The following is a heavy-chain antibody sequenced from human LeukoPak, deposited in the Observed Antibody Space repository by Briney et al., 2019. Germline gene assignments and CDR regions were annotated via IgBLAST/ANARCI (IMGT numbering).Heavy chain of an antibody. J-gene: IGHJ4*02. Sequence: GGSLRLSCAASGFTVSSNYMSWVRQAPGKGLEWVSVIYSGGSTYYADSVKSRFTISRDNSKNTLYLQMNSLRAEDTAVYYCAGISLLWFGELGYWGQGTLVTVSS. V-gene: IGHV3-66*01. CDR1: GFTVSSNY. D-gene: IGHD3-10*01. CDR3: AGISLLWFGELGY. CDR2: IYSGGST.